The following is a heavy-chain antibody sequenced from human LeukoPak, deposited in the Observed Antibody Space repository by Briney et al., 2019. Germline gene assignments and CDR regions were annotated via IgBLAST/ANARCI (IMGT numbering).Heavy chain of an antibody. V-gene: IGHV3-30*18. Sequence: GGSLRLSCAASGFTFRSYAMHCVRQAPGKVLEWVAFISYDVGNKYYADSVKGRFTSSRDNTKGSLYLQMNSLTSDDSGLYYCAKDQDYFYDNRGLIWGQGTLVTVSS. CDR2: ISYDVGNK. J-gene: IGHJ4*01. CDR3: AKDQDYFYDNRGLI. CDR1: GFTFRSYA. D-gene: IGHD3-22*01.